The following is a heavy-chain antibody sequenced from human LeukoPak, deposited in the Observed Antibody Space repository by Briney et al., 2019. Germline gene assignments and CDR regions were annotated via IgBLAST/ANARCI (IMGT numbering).Heavy chain of an antibody. CDR1: GFTFSDYY. CDR3: ARDSNSYYDSWSASRVDYYYYMDV. CDR2: ISSSGSTI. J-gene: IGHJ6*03. V-gene: IGHV3-11*01. D-gene: IGHD3-3*01. Sequence: GGSLRLSRAASGFTFSDYYMSWVRQAPGKGLEWVSYISSSGSTIYYADSVKGRFTISRDNAKNSLYLQMNSLRAEDTAVYYCARDSNSYYDSWSASRVDYYYYMDVWGKGTTVTVSS.